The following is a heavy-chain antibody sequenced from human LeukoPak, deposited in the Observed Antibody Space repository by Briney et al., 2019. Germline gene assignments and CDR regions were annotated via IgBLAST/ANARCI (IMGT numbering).Heavy chain of an antibody. CDR3: ARDLPDIVVVPAAMGNVLDYYYYMDV. Sequence: ASVKVSCKASGGTFSSYAISWVRQAPGQGLEWMGGIIPIFGTANYAQKFQGRVTITADESMSTAYMELSSLRSEDTAVYYCARDLPDIVVVPAAMGNVLDYYYYMDVWGKGTTVTVSS. CDR2: IIPIFGTA. CDR1: GGTFSSYA. J-gene: IGHJ6*03. D-gene: IGHD2-2*01. V-gene: IGHV1-69*13.